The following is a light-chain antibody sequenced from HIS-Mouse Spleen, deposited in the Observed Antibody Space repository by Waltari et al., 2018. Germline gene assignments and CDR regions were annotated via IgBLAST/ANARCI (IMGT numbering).Light chain of an antibody. CDR3: QQLNSYPPT. Sequence: DIQLTQSPSFLSASVGDRVTITCRASQGISSYLAWYQQKPGKAPKLLMYAASTLQSGVPSRFSGSGSGTEFTLTISSLQPEDFATYYCQQLNSYPPTFGQGTKVESK. CDR2: AAS. V-gene: IGKV1-9*01. CDR1: QGISSY. J-gene: IGKJ1*01.